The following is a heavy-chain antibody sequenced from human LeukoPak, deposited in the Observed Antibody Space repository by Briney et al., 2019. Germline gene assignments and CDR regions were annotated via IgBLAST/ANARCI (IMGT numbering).Heavy chain of an antibody. D-gene: IGHD5-12*01. CDR1: GGTFSSYA. V-gene: IGHV1-69*05. J-gene: IGHJ4*02. CDR3: ASEGRGYSGYADY. CDR2: IIPIFGTA. Sequence: SVKVSCKASGGTFSSYAMSWVRQAPGQGLEWMGRIIPIFGTANYAQKFQGRVTITTDESTSTAYMELSSLRSEDTAVYYCASEGRGYSGYADYWGQGTLVTVSS.